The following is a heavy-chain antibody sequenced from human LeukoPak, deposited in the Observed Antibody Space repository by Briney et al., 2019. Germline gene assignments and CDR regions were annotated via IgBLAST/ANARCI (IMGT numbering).Heavy chain of an antibody. CDR2: IWYDGSNK. CDR1: GFTFSSYG. J-gene: IGHJ4*02. V-gene: IGHV3-33*01. Sequence: SGGSLRLSCAASGFTFSSYGMHWVRQAPGKGLEWVAVIWYDGSNKYYADSVKGRFTISRDNSKNTLYLQMNSLRAEDTAVYYCARDSCGGDCYSGGYWGQGTLVTVCS. D-gene: IGHD2-21*02. CDR3: ARDSCGGDCYSGGY.